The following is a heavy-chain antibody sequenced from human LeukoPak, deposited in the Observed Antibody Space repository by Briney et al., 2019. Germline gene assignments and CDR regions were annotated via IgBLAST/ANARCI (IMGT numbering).Heavy chain of an antibody. Sequence: KPSETLSLTCAVYGGSFSGYYWSWIRQPPGKGLEWIGEINHSGSTNYNPSLKSRVTISVDTSKNQFSLKLSSVTAADTAVYYCARDSTPVGATTSWFDPWGQGTLVTVSS. CDR1: GGSFSGYY. J-gene: IGHJ5*02. CDR3: ARDSTPVGATTSWFDP. CDR2: INHSGST. V-gene: IGHV4-34*01. D-gene: IGHD1-26*01.